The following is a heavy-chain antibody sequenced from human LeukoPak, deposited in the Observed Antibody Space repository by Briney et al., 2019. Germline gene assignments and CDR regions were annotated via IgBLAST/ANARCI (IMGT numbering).Heavy chain of an antibody. D-gene: IGHD5-24*01. CDR2: IYYSGST. V-gene: IGHV4-39*02. CDR3: ARDRLQLHS. CDR1: GGSISSGSYY. J-gene: IGHJ4*02. Sequence: SETLSLTCSVSGGSISSGSYYWGWIRQPPGKGLEWIGSIYYSGSTYYNPSLKSRVTISIDTSKNQFSLKLSSVTAADTAVYYCARDRLQLHSWGQGTLVTVSS.